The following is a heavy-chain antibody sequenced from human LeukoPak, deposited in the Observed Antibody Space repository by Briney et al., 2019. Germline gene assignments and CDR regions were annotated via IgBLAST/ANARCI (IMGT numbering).Heavy chain of an antibody. D-gene: IGHD3-22*01. CDR1: GFTFSSYA. CDR2: ISGSGGST. Sequence: GGSLRLSCSASGFTFSSYAMSWVRQAPGKGLEWVSAISGSGGSTYYADSVKGRFTISRDNSKNTRYLQMNSLRAEDTAVYYCAKDVGGVQDYYYDSSGYGWGQGTLVTVSS. J-gene: IGHJ4*02. CDR3: AKDVGGVQDYYYDSSGYG. V-gene: IGHV3-23*01.